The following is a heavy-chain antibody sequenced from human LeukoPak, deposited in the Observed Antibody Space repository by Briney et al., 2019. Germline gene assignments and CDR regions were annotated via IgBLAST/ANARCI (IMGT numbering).Heavy chain of an antibody. V-gene: IGHV4-59*12. D-gene: IGHD6-6*01. Sequence: SETLSLTCTVSGGSLSSYYWSWIRQPPGKGLERIGYIYYSGSTNYNPSLKSRVTISVDTSKNQFSLKLSSVTAADTAVYYCARGGGRIAARPLYYWGQGTLVTVSS. J-gene: IGHJ4*02. CDR3: ARGGGRIAARPLYY. CDR2: IYYSGST. CDR1: GGSLSSYY.